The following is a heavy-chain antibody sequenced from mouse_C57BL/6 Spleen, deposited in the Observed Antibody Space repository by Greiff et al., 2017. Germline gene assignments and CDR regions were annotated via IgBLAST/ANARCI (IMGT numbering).Heavy chain of an antibody. J-gene: IGHJ2*01. CDR3: ARLDYGSSYFDY. D-gene: IGHD1-1*01. V-gene: IGHV1-80*01. Sequence: QVQLQQSGAELVKPGASVKISCKASGYAFSSYWMNWVKQRPGKGLEWIGQIYPGDGDTNYNGKFKGKATLTADKSSSTAYMQLSSLPSEDSAVYFCARLDYGSSYFDYWGQGTTLTVSS. CDR2: IYPGDGDT. CDR1: GYAFSSYW.